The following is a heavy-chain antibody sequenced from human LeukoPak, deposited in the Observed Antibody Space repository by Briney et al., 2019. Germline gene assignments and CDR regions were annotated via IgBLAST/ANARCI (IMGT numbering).Heavy chain of an antibody. CDR1: GGTFSSYA. Sequence: GASVKVSCKASGGTFSSYAISWVRQATGQGLEWMGRIIPILGIANYAQKFQGRVTITADKSTSTAYMELSSLRSEDTAVYYCARRGIAVAGTPFDYWGQGTLVTVSS. J-gene: IGHJ4*02. CDR3: ARRGIAVAGTPFDY. CDR2: IIPILGIA. D-gene: IGHD6-19*01. V-gene: IGHV1-69*04.